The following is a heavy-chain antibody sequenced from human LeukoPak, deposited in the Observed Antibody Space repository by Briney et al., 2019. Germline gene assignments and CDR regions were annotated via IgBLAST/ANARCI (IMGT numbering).Heavy chain of an antibody. CDR1: GGSISSGDYY. V-gene: IGHV4-30-4*08. CDR3: AREALNDYGDNWLDP. D-gene: IGHD4-17*01. CDR2: IYYSGST. J-gene: IGHJ5*02. Sequence: SETLSLTCTVSGGSISSGDYYWSWIRQPPGKGLEWIGYIYYSGSTYYNPSLKSRVTISVDTSKNQFSLKLSSVTAADTAVYYCAREALNDYGDNWLDPWGQGTLVTVSS.